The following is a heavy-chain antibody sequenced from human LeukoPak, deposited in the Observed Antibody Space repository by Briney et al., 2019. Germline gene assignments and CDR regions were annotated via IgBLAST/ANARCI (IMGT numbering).Heavy chain of an antibody. CDR2: IYYSGST. V-gene: IGHV4-59*12. Sequence: SETLSLTCTVSGGSISSYYWSWIRQPPGKGLEWIGYIYYSGSTNYNPSLKSRVTISVDTSKNQFSLKLSSVTAADTAVYYCARNFPGVGCSGGSCYDYWGQGTLVTVSS. J-gene: IGHJ4*02. CDR1: GGSISSYY. D-gene: IGHD2-15*01. CDR3: ARNFPGVGCSGGSCYDY.